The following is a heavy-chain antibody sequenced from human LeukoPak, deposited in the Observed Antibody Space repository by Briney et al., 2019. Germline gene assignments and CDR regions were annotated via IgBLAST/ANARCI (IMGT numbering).Heavy chain of an antibody. V-gene: IGHV4-4*02. CDR2: IYHSGST. D-gene: IGHD5-24*01. J-gene: IGHJ5*02. Sequence: PSETLSLTCAVSGGSISSSNWWSWVRQPPGKGLEWIGEIYHSGSTNYNPSLKSRVTISVDKSKNQFSLKLGSVTAADTAVYYCARHTAEKYNWFDRWGQGTLVTVSS. CDR3: ARHTAEKYNWFDR. CDR1: GGSISSSNW.